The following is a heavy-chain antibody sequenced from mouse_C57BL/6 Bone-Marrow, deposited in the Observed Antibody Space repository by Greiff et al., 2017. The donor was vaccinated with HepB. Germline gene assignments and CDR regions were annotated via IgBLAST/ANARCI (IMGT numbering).Heavy chain of an antibody. CDR3: ARDRAGRY. Sequence: EVQRVESGGGLVKPGGSLKLSCAASGFTFSSYAMSWVRQTPEKRLEWVATISDGGSYTYYPENVKGRFTISRDNAKNNLYLQMSHLKSEDTAMYYCARDRAGRYWGQGTLVTVSA. D-gene: IGHD3-1*01. J-gene: IGHJ3*01. CDR1: GFTFSSYA. CDR2: ISDGGSYT. V-gene: IGHV5-4*01.